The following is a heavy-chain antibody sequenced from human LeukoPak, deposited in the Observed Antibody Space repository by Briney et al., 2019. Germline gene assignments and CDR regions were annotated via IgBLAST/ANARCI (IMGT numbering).Heavy chain of an antibody. J-gene: IGHJ4*02. V-gene: IGHV3-33*01. CDR2: IWYDGSNK. D-gene: IGHD4-17*01. CDR1: GFTFNSYG. Sequence: GRSLRLSCAASGFTFNSYGIRWVRQAPGKGLEWVAFIWYDGSNKYYADSVKGRFTISRDNSKNTLYLQMNSLRAEDTAVYYCARARTTRGFDYWGQGTLVTVSS. CDR3: ARARTTRGFDY.